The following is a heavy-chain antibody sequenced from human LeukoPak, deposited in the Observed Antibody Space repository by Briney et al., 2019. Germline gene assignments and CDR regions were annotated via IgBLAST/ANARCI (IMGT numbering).Heavy chain of an antibody. V-gene: IGHV4-34*01. CDR2: INHSGST. J-gene: IGHJ5*02. D-gene: IGHD5-24*01. CDR3: ARGGRDGYNYEPNWFDP. Sequence: SETLSLTCAVYGGSFSGYYWSWIRQPPGKGLEWFGEINHSGSTNYNPSLKSRVTISVDTSKNQFSLKLSSVTAADTAVYYCARGGRDGYNYEPNWFDPWGQGTLVTVSS. CDR1: GGSFSGYY.